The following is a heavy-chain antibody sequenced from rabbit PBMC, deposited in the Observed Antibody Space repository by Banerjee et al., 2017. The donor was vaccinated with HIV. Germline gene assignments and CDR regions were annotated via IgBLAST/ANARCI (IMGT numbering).Heavy chain of an antibody. D-gene: IGHD4-1*01. CDR2: IDGGISS. J-gene: IGHJ4*01. V-gene: IGHV1S45*01. CDR1: GFSFRSSYW. CDR3: ARGGGSIDWGHDL. Sequence: QEQLEESGGDLVKPEGSLTLTCTASGFSFRSSYWICWVRQAPGKGLEWIACIDGGISSYYASWAKGRFTVSKTSSTTVTLQMTSLTAADTASYFCARGGGSIDWGHDLWGPGTLVT.